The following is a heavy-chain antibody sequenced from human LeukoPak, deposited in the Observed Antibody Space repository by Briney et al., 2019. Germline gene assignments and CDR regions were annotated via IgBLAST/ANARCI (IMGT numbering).Heavy chain of an antibody. D-gene: IGHD6-19*01. Sequence: GGSLRLSCAASGFTFSSYSMNWVRQAPGKGLEWGSYISGSSSSMYYADSVKGRFTISRDNVKSSLYLQMSSLRAEDTAVYYCAKPLYNSGWYGGGDYWGQGTLVTVSS. CDR2: ISGSSSSM. CDR1: GFTFSSYS. CDR3: AKPLYNSGWYGGGDY. V-gene: IGHV3-48*01. J-gene: IGHJ4*02.